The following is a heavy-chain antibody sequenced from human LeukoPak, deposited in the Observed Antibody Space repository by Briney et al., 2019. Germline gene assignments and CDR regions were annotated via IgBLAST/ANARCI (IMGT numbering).Heavy chain of an antibody. CDR1: GGSISSGGYY. Sequence: SQTLSLTCTVSGGSISSGGYYWSWIRQHPGKGLEWIGYIYYSGSTYYNPSPKSRVTISVDTSKNQFSLKLSSVTAAGTAVYYCASGAIVGAARRFDYWGQGTLVTGSS. D-gene: IGHD1-26*01. J-gene: IGHJ4*02. CDR2: IYYSGST. V-gene: IGHV4-31*03. CDR3: ASGAIVGAARRFDY.